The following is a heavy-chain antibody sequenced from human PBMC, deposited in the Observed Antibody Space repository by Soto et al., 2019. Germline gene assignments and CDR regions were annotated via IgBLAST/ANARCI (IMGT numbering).Heavy chain of an antibody. CDR3: AKDRGIAVAEYYFDY. D-gene: IGHD6-19*01. V-gene: IGHV3-23*01. Sequence: PGGSLRLSCAASGFTFSSYAMSWVRQAPGKGLEWVSAISGSGGSTYYADSVKGRFTISRDNSKNTLYLQMNSLRAEDTAVYYCAKDRGIAVAEYYFDYWGQGTLVTVSS. CDR1: GFTFSSYA. CDR2: ISGSGGST. J-gene: IGHJ4*02.